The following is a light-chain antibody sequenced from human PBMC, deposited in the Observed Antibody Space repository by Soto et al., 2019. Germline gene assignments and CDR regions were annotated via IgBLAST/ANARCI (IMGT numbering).Light chain of an antibody. CDR2: GAS. CDR1: QSVSSN. J-gene: IGKJ1*01. V-gene: IGKV3-15*01. Sequence: EIGSTLSRATLSVSPGEISTLSCRASQSVSSNLAWYQQKPGQAPRLLIYGASTRATGIPARFSGSGSGKEFPPTISLLQSEVFAVYYCKQYNNSPLFGQGTKVDIK. CDR3: KQYNNSPL.